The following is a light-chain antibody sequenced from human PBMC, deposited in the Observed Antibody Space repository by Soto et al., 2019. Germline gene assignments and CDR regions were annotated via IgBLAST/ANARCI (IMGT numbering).Light chain of an antibody. CDR2: KAS. Sequence: DIQMTQSPSTLSASVADRVTITSRASQSISSWLAWYQQKPGKAPKLLIYKASSLESGVPSRFSGSGSGTEFTLTISSLQPDDFATYYCQQYNSYSWTFGQGTKVDIK. CDR3: QQYNSYSWT. V-gene: IGKV1-5*03. CDR1: QSISSW. J-gene: IGKJ1*01.